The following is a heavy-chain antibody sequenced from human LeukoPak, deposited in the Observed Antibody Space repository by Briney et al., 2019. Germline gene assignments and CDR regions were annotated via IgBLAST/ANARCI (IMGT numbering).Heavy chain of an antibody. D-gene: IGHD1-20*01. CDR1: NYTFASYG. CDR3: VRVWPPNAVDRGMTYSDFTALDV. V-gene: IGHV1-18*01. Sequence: ASVKVSRKASNYTFASYGLSWVRQAPGQGLQWVGGISPYDGNTNYAQRFQARVTMSIDKSTRTVYMELRRLRLDDTAVYYCVRVWPPNAVDRGMTYSDFTALDVWGQGTTVIVSS. CDR2: ISPYDGNT. J-gene: IGHJ3*01.